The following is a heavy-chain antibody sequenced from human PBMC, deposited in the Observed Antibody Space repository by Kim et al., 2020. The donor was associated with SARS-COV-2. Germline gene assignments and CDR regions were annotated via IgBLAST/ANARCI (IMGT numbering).Heavy chain of an antibody. D-gene: IGHD6-13*01. Sequence: GGSLRLSCAASGFTFSNAWMSWVRQAPGKGLEWVGRIKSKTDGGTTDYAAPVKGRFIISRHDSKNTLLLQMNTLKIEDTAVYYCTTGYPYSSDWPNYYGMDVWGQGDTVTVSS. CDR2: IKSKTDGGTT. CDR1: GFTFSNAW. J-gene: IGHJ6*02. V-gene: IGHV3-15*01. CDR3: TTGYPYSSDWPNYYGMDV.